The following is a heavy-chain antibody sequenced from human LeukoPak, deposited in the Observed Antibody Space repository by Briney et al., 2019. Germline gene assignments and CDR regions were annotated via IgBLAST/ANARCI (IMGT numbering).Heavy chain of an antibody. CDR1: GRSIRSVY. V-gene: IGHV4-4*07. CDR2: IYATDLT. CDR3: ARDRIWNDAGHDPFDI. Sequence: SETLSLTCTVSGRSIRSVYWNWIRQSAGKGLEWIGRIYATDLTNYNPSLKSRVTLSVDMSKNELSLTLKSVTAADTAVYYCARDRIWNDAGHDPFDIWGQGTMVTVSS. J-gene: IGHJ3*02. D-gene: IGHD1-1*01.